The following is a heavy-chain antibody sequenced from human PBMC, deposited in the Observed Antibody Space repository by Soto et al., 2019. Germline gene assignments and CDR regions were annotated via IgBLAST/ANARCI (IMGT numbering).Heavy chain of an antibody. CDR1: GFTFSSYA. CDR2: ISYDGSNK. J-gene: IGHJ4*02. Sequence: PGGSLRLSCAASGFTFSSYAMHWDRQAPGKGLEWVAVISYDGSNKYYADSVKGRFTISRDNSKNTLYLQMNSLRAEDTAVYYCARVYGDYPYYFDYWGQGTLVTVSS. CDR3: ARVYGDYPYYFDY. D-gene: IGHD4-17*01. V-gene: IGHV3-30-3*01.